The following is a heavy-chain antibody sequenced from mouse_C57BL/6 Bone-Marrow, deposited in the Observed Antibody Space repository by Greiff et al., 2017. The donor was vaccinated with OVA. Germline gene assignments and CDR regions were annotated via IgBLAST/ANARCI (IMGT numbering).Heavy chain of an antibody. CDR3: ARGGYAMDY. V-gene: IGHV1-59*01. CDR2: IVPSDSYT. CDR1: GYTFTSYW. J-gene: IGHJ4*01. Sequence: VQLQQSGAELVRPGASVKLSCKASGYTFTSYWMHWVKQRPGQGLEWIGVIVPSDSYTNYNQKFKGKATLTVDTSSSTAYMQISSLTSEDSAVYYCARGGYAMDYWGQGTSVTVSS.